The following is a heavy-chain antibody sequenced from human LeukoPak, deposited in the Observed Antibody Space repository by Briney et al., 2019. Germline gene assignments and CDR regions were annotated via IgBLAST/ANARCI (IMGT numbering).Heavy chain of an antibody. CDR3: ANTHYYGSRGATHDAD. D-gene: IGHD3-22*01. Sequence: SVKVSCKASGDTFTNYGFNWVRQAPGQGLEWMGWISAHNGNTDYSQKLQGRILMTTETSTSTAYMELRSLRSDDTAVYYCANTHYYGSRGATHDADWGQGTLVTVSS. CDR2: ISAHNGNT. V-gene: IGHV1-18*01. CDR1: GDTFTNYG. J-gene: IGHJ4*02.